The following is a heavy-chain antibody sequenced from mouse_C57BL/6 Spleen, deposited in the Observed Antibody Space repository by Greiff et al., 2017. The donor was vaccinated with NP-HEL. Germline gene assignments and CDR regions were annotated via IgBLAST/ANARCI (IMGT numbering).Heavy chain of an antibody. CDR3: ARDTGNYAFDY. V-gene: IGHV5-4*01. J-gene: IGHJ2*01. D-gene: IGHD2-1*01. CDR1: GFTFSSYA. Sequence: EVQRVESGGGLVKPGGSLKLSCAASGFTFSSYAMSWVRQTPEKRLEWVATISDGGSYTYYPDNVKGRFTISRDNAKNNLYLQMSHLKSEDTAMYYCARDTGNYAFDYWGQGTTLTVSS. CDR2: ISDGGSYT.